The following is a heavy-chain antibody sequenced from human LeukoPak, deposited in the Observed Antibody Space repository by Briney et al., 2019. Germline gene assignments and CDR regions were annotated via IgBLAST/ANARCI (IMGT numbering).Heavy chain of an antibody. CDR2: INPNSGGT. J-gene: IGHJ6*03. D-gene: IGHD3-9*01. Sequence: ASVKVSCKASGYTFTGYYMHWVRQAPGQGLEWMGWINPNSGGTNYAQKFQGRVTMTRDTSIRTAYMELSRLRSDDTAVYYCARAPLVGGRYFDWLSDYYYYYMDVWGKGTTVTISS. CDR3: ARAPLVGGRYFDWLSDYYYYYMDV. V-gene: IGHV1-2*02. CDR1: GYTFTGYY.